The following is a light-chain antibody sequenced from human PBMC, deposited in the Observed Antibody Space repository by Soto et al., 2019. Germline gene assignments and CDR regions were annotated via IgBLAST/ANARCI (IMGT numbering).Light chain of an antibody. CDR1: SSDVGDYNY. CDR2: DVT. CDR3: SSYAGSSTYV. J-gene: IGLJ1*01. V-gene: IGLV2-11*01. Sequence: QSVLTQPSSVSGSPGQSVTISCTGTSSDVGDYNYVSWYQQHPGKAPKLMIYDVTKRPSGVPDRFSGSKSGNTASLTISGLQAEDEADYCCSSYAGSSTYVFGTGTKVTVL.